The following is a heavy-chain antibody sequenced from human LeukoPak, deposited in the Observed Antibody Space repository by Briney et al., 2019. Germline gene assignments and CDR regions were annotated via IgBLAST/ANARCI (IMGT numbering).Heavy chain of an antibody. CDR1: GFTFSNYN. J-gene: IGHJ4*02. CDR2: ISSSNNYI. V-gene: IGHV3-21*01. Sequence: KPGGSLGLSCAASGFTFSNYNMNWVRQAPGKGLEWVSSISSSNNYIYYADSVKGRFTISRDNAKNSLYLQVNSLRAEDTAVYYCARRSPNYYFDYWGQGTPVTVSS. CDR3: ARRSPNYYFDY.